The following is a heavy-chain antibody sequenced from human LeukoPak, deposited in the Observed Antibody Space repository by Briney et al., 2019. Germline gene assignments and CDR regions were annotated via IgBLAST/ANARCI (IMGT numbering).Heavy chain of an antibody. CDR1: GYTFTSYY. D-gene: IGHD3-22*01. J-gene: IGHJ4*02. V-gene: IGHV1-46*03. CDR2: INPIGGSR. CDR3: ARDYDSSGYYSYYFDY. Sequence: ASVKVSCKASGYTFTSYYMHWVRQAPGQGLEWMGIINPIGGSRSYAQKFQGRVTMTRDTSTSTVYMELSSLRSEATAVYYCARDYDSSGYYSYYFDYWGQGTLVTVSS.